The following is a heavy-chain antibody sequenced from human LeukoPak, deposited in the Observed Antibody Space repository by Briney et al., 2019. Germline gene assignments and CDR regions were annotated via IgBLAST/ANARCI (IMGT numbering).Heavy chain of an antibody. Sequence: GASVKVSCKASEYSFTSYVIHWLRQAPGQRLEWMGWIKPDNGDTEYSQKFQGRVTFTRGTSANTAYMELSTLRSEDTAVYYCARDRGGTGDFEYWGQGTLVTVSS. CDR2: IKPDNGDT. V-gene: IGHV1-3*01. CDR3: ARDRGGTGDFEY. CDR1: EYSFTSYV. D-gene: IGHD1-1*01. J-gene: IGHJ4*02.